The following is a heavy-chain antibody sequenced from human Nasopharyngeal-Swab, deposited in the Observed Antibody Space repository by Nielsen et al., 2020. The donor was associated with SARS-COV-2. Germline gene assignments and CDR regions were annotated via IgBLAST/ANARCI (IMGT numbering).Heavy chain of an antibody. D-gene: IGHD3-16*02. V-gene: IGHV1-18*01. CDR3: ARDLGVVTFGGVIVIPGKFDP. J-gene: IGHJ5*02. Sequence: ASVKVSCKASGYTFTSYGISWVRQAPGQGLEWMGWISAYNGNTNYAQKLQGRVTMTTDTSTSTAYMELRSLRSDDTAVYYCARDLGVVTFGGVIVIPGKFDPWGQGTLVTVSS. CDR2: ISAYNGNT. CDR1: GYTFTSYG.